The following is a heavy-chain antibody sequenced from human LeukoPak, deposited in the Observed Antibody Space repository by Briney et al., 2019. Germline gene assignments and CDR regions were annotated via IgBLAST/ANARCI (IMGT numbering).Heavy chain of an antibody. CDR1: GFTFSSHA. Sequence: GGSLRLSCAASGFTFSSHAMSWVRQAPGKGLEWVSAISGSGGTTYYADSVKGRFTISRDNSKDTLYLQMNSLRAEDTAVYYCAKDRDWNYWTDYWGQGTLVTVSS. J-gene: IGHJ4*02. CDR2: ISGSGGTT. D-gene: IGHD1-7*01. V-gene: IGHV3-23*01. CDR3: AKDRDWNYWTDY.